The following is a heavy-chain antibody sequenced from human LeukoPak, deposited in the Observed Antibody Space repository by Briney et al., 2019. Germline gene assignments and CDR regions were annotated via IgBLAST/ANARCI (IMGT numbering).Heavy chain of an antibody. V-gene: IGHV3-74*01. J-gene: IGHJ4*02. Sequence: PGGSLRLSCAASGFTFSSYWMHWVRQAPGKGLLWVSRINSDGSSTSYADSVKGRFTISRDNAKNTLYLQMNSLRAEDTAVYYCARRIAAAAAPYYFDCWGQGTLVTVSS. CDR3: ARRIAAAAAPYYFDC. CDR1: GFTFSSYW. D-gene: IGHD6-13*01. CDR2: INSDGSST.